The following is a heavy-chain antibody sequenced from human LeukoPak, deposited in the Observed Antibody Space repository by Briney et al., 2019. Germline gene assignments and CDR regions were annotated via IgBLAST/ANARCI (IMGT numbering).Heavy chain of an antibody. CDR2: IWYDGSNK. V-gene: IGHV3-33*01. D-gene: IGHD3-22*01. CDR1: GFTFSSYG. J-gene: IGHJ4*02. CDR3: ARAGSSGYYSYFDY. Sequence: PGGSLRLSCAASGFTFSSYGMHWVRQAPGKGLEWVAVIWYDGSNKYYADSVKGRFTISRDNSKNTPYLQMNSLRAEDTAVYYCARAGSSGYYSYFDYWGQGTLVTVSS.